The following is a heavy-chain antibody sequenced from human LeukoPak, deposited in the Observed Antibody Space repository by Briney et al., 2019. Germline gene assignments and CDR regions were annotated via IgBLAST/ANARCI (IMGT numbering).Heavy chain of an antibody. CDR3: ANGHMVRALDY. Sequence: GRSLRLSCAASGFTFSSFAMHWVRQAPGKGLEWVAIISYDGSNKYYADSVRGRFTISRDNSKNTLYLQMNSLRAEDTAVYYCANGHMVRALDYWGQGTLVTVSS. D-gene: IGHD3-10*01. V-gene: IGHV3-30*04. J-gene: IGHJ4*02. CDR1: GFTFSSFA. CDR2: ISYDGSNK.